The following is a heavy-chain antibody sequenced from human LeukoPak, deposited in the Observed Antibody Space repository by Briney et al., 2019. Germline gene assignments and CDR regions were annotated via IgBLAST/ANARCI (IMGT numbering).Heavy chain of an antibody. CDR3: ARLYRLSSRVMDAFDI. V-gene: IGHV4-59*08. CDR1: GGSISSYY. CDR2: IYYSGST. Sequence: PSETLSLTCTVSGGSISSYYWSWIRQPPGKGLEWLGYIYYSGSTNYNPSLKSRVTISVDTSKNQFSLNLSSVTAADTAVYYCARLYRLSSRVMDAFDIWGQGTMVTASS. D-gene: IGHD6-13*01. J-gene: IGHJ3*02.